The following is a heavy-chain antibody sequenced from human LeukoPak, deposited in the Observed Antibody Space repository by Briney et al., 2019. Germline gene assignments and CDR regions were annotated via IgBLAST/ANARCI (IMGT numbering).Heavy chain of an antibody. D-gene: IGHD5-12*01. J-gene: IGHJ4*02. Sequence: GGSLRLSCAASGFTFNMYAIHWVRQAPGKGLEWVAVTSYDGSANKYADSVNGRFTISRDNSKNTLYLQMNSLRAEDTAVYYCAKDSSGYDPLWYWGQGTLVTVSS. CDR2: TSYDGSAN. CDR3: AKDSSGYDPLWY. CDR1: GFTFNMYA. V-gene: IGHV3-30-3*01.